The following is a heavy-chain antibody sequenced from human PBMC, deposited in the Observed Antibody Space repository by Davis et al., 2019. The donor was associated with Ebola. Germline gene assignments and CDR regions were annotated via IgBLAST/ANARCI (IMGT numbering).Heavy chain of an antibody. Sequence: SVTVSRLASVYIFTPYAMHLLRQAPGQRLEWMGWVHGGNGNTKYSQRFQGRVTITTDTSASTAYLDLSSLRSDDTAVFYCARATFGYNSGWYADYWGQGTLVTVSS. V-gene: IGHV1-3*01. CDR2: VHGGNGNT. CDR3: ARATFGYNSGWYADY. J-gene: IGHJ4*02. CDR1: VYIFTPYA. D-gene: IGHD6-19*01.